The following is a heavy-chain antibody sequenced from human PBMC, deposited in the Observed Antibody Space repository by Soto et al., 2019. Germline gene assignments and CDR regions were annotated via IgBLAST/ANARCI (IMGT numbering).Heavy chain of an antibody. J-gene: IGHJ4*02. CDR3: AKDILEQQLVLDYFDY. CDR1: GFTFSSYA. CDR2: ISGSGGST. D-gene: IGHD6-13*01. V-gene: IGHV3-23*01. Sequence: GGSLRLSCAASGFTFSSYAMSWVRQAPGKGLEWVSAISGSGGSTYYADSVKGRFTISRDNSKSTLYLQMNSLRAEDTAVYYCAKDILEQQLVLDYFDYWGQGTLVTVSS.